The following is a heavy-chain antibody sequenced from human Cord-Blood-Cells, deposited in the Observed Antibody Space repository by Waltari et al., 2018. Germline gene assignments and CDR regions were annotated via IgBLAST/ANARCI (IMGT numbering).Heavy chain of an antibody. D-gene: IGHD3-16*01. CDR3: ARGGTFDY. V-gene: IGHV1-2*07. CDR1: GYTFTGYY. CDR2: TTPNSVGT. J-gene: IGHJ4*02. Sequence: QVQLVQSGAEVKKPGASVKVSCKASGYTFTGYYMHWVRQAPGQGLEWMEWTTPNSVGTNDAHNFQGRVTMTRDTSISTAYMELSRLRSDDTAVYYCARGGTFDYWCQGTLVTVSS.